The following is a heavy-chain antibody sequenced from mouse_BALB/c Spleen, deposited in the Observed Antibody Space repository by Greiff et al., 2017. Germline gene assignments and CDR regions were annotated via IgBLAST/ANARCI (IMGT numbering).Heavy chain of an antibody. J-gene: IGHJ1*01. Sequence: EVHLVESGGGLVQPGGSRKLSCAASGFTFSSFGMHWVRQAPEKGLEWVAYISSGSSTIYYADTVKGRFTISRDNPKNTLFLQLTSLRSEDTARCDCARRGDYEGTSYWYFDDWGAGTTVTVSS. CDR2: ISSGSSTI. CDR1: GFTFSSFG. CDR3: ARRGDYEGTSYWYFDD. D-gene: IGHD2-4*01. V-gene: IGHV5-17*02.